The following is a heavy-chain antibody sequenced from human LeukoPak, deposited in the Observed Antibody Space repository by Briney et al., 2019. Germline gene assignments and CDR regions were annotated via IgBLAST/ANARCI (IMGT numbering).Heavy chain of an antibody. Sequence: GGSLRLSCAASGFTFSSYSLNWVRQAPGKGLEWVSYISRSSSTIYADSVKGRFTISRDNANNSLYLQMNTLRVEDTAVYYCAGGDYVWGSYRIIDYWGQGTLVTVSS. V-gene: IGHV3-48*01. CDR2: ISRSSSTI. CDR1: GFTFSSYS. D-gene: IGHD3-16*02. CDR3: AGGDYVWGSYRIIDY. J-gene: IGHJ4*02.